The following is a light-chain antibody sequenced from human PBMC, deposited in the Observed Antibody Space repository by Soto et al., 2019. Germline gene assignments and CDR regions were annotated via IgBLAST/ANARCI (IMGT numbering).Light chain of an antibody. Sequence: QSVLTQPASVSGSPGQSITISCTGTSSDVGGFNYVSWYQQHPGKAPKLLIFDVYSRPSGISNRFSGSKSGNTASLTISGLQAEDEADYYCSSYTTCSCYVFGVATKLTV. V-gene: IGLV2-14*01. CDR1: SSDVGGFNY. CDR3: SSYTTCSCYV. J-gene: IGLJ1*01. CDR2: DVY.